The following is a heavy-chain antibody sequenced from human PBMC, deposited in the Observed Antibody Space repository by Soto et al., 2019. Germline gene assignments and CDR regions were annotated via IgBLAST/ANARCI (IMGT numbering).Heavy chain of an antibody. V-gene: IGHV3-7*03. CDR3: ASVSYYDSRGYSRRLTNATFDH. CDR2: IKQDGSEK. CDR1: GFTFSSYW. J-gene: IGHJ4*02. D-gene: IGHD3-22*01. Sequence: GGSLRLSCAASGFTFSSYWMSWVRQAPGKGLEWVANIKQDGSEKYYVDSVKGRFTISRDNAKNSLYLQMNSLRAEDTAVYYCASVSYYDSRGYSRRLTNATFDHWGQGILVTVSS.